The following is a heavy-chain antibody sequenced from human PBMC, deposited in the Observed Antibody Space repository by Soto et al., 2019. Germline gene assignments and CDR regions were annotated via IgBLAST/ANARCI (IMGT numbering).Heavy chain of an antibody. J-gene: IGHJ6*03. CDR2: ISSSSSYI. CDR1: GFTFSSYS. Sequence: GSLRLSCAASGFTFSSYSMNWVRQAPGKGLEWVSSISSSSSYIYYADSVKGRFTISRDNAKNSLYLQMNSLRAEDTAVYYCARDSMSSSWYPRFNYYYMDVWGKGTTVTVSS. V-gene: IGHV3-21*01. CDR3: ARDSMSSSWYPRFNYYYMDV. D-gene: IGHD6-13*01.